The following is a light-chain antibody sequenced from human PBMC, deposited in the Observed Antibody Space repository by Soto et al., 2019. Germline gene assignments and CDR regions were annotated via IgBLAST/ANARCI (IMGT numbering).Light chain of an antibody. V-gene: IGKV3-11*01. CDR2: DAS. CDR1: LSVSVY. CDR3: QQYGSSHT. Sequence: VLTQSPATLSLSPGERAPLSCRTRLSVSVYLDWYQQKPGQAPRLLISDASNRATGIPARFSGSGSGTDFTLTISSLEPEDFAVYYCQQYGSSHTFGQGTRLEIK. J-gene: IGKJ5*01.